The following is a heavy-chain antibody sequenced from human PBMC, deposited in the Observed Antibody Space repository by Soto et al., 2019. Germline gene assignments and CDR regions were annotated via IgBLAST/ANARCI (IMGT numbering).Heavy chain of an antibody. J-gene: IGHJ4*02. CDR3: ARGATVTQYDY. V-gene: IGHV4-61*01. D-gene: IGHD4-17*01. Sequence: SETLSLTCTVSGVSVSSGSFYWAWIRQPPGKGLEWIGFGSYSGTTNYKPSLKSRVSISVDTSRSQISLKVSSLTAADTAIYYCARGATVTQYDYWGQGTLVTVSS. CDR2: GSYSGTT. CDR1: GVSVSSGSFY.